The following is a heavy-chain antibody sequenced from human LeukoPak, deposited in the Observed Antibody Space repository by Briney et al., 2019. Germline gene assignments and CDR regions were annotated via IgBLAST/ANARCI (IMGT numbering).Heavy chain of an antibody. J-gene: IGHJ4*02. V-gene: IGHV3-23*01. CDR1: GFTFSSYA. CDR3: AREGYSYGYFDY. Sequence: GGSLRLSCAASGFTFSSYAMSWVRQAPGKGLEWVSAISGSGGSTYYADSVKGRFTISRDNSKNTLYLQMSSLRAEDTAVYYCAREGYSYGYFDYWGQGTLVTVSS. D-gene: IGHD5-18*01. CDR2: ISGSGGST.